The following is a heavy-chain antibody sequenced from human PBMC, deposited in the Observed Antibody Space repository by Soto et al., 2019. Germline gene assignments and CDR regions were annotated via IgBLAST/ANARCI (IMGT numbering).Heavy chain of an antibody. CDR2: ISSSSSYI. V-gene: IGHV3-21*01. CDR1: GFTFSSYS. J-gene: IGHJ6*02. Sequence: EVQLVESGGGLVKPGGSLRLSCAASGFTFSSYSMNWVRQAPGKGLEWVSSISSSSSYIYYADSVKGRFTISRDNAKNSLYLQMNSLRAEDTAVYYCARDSSIAARRGYLYGMDVWGQGTTVTVSS. CDR3: ARDSSIAARRGYLYGMDV. D-gene: IGHD6-6*01.